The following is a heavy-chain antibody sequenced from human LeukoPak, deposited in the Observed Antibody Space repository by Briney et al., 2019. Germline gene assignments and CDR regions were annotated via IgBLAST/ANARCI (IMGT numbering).Heavy chain of an antibody. CDR1: GFTFDDYA. CDR2: ISWNSGSI. Sequence: PGGSLRLSCAASGFTFDDYAMHWVRQAPGKGLEWVSGISWNSGSIGYADSVKGRFTISRDNAKNSLYLQMNSLRAEDMAVYYCARDLSEPHWYSSGWSLDVWGQGTTVTVSS. D-gene: IGHD6-19*01. V-gene: IGHV3-9*03. J-gene: IGHJ6*02. CDR3: ARDLSEPHWYSSGWSLDV.